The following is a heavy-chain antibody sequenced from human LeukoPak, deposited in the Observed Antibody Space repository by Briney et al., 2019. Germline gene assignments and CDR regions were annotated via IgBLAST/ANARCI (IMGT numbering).Heavy chain of an antibody. CDR3: AGHLPYSNYCYY. J-gene: IGHJ4*02. V-gene: IGHV4-4*07. CDR2: IYSSGRT. CDR1: GGSVRGYY. D-gene: IGHD4-11*01. Sequence: SETLSLTCTVSGGSVRGYYWNWIRRPAGKGLEWIGHIYSSGRTNYNPSLKSRVTMSVDTSKNQFSLKLSSVTAADTAVYYCAGHLPYSNYCYYWGQGTLVTVSS.